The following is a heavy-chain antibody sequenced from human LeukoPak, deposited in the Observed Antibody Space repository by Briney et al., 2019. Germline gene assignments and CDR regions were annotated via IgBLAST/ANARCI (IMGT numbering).Heavy chain of an antibody. CDR1: GFTFSTYA. J-gene: IGHJ4*02. CDR2: ISYDGSNK. Sequence: PGGSLRLSCAASGFTFSTYAMHWVRQGPGKGLEWVAVISYDGSNKYYADSVKGRFTISRDNSKNTLYLQMSSLSAEDTAVYYCARTTTPHYYGPGSYALGYWGQGTLVTVPS. CDR3: ARTTTPHYYGPGSYALGY. D-gene: IGHD3-10*01. V-gene: IGHV3-30-3*01.